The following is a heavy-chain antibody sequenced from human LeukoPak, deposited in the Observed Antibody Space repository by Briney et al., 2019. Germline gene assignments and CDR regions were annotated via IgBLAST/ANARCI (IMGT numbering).Heavy chain of an antibody. D-gene: IGHD3-22*01. V-gene: IGHV3-9*01. J-gene: IGHJ3*02. CDR3: AKDNYDSSGSLDI. CDR2: ISWNSGSI. CDR1: GFTFDDYA. Sequence: PGRSLRLSCAASGFTFDDYAMHWVRQAPGKGLEWVSGISWNSGSIGYADSVKGRFTISRDNAKNSLYLQMNSLRAVDTALYYCAKDNYDSSGSLDIWGQGTMVTVSS.